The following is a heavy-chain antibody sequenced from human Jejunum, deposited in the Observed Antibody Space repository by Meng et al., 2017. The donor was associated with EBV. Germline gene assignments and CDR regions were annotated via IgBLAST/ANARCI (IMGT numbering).Heavy chain of an antibody. V-gene: IGHV3-30*18. Sequence: VQMVESGXXXXXPXRSXRLDCAASGFTLSTYGMHWVRQAPGKGLEWVAMIAYDGRSKYYTDSVKGRFTISRDDSNNTLYLQMNSLRVEDTAVYYCAKDLYSSDWYNWFDPWGQGTLVTVSS. J-gene: IGHJ5*02. D-gene: IGHD6-19*01. CDR2: IAYDGRSK. CDR1: GFTLSTYG. CDR3: AKDLYSSDWYNWFDP.